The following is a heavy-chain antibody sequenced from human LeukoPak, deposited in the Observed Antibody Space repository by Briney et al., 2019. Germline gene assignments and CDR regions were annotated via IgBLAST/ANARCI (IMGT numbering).Heavy chain of an antibody. CDR3: AKDDWSSGPTAHFDY. V-gene: IGHV3-23*01. J-gene: IGHJ4*02. CDR2: ISGSGGST. Sequence: QTGGSLRLSCAASGFTFSSYAMSWVRQALGKGLEWVSAISGSGGSTYYADSVKGRFTISRVNSKNTLYLQMNSLRAEDTAVYYCAKDDWSSGPTAHFDYWGQGTLVTVSS. CDR1: GFTFSSYA. D-gene: IGHD2-2*01.